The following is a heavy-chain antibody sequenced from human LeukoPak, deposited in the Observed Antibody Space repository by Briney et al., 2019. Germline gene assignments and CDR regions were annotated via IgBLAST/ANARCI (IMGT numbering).Heavy chain of an antibody. CDR2: IIPILGIA. V-gene: IGHV1-69*04. Sequence: GASVKVSCKASGGTFSSYAISWVRQAPGQGLEWMGRIIPILGIANYAQKFQGRVTITADKSTSTAYMELSSLRSEDTAVYYCARDDSSSWYFVDYWGQGTLVTVSS. J-gene: IGHJ4*02. D-gene: IGHD6-13*01. CDR1: GGTFSSYA. CDR3: ARDDSSSWYFVDY.